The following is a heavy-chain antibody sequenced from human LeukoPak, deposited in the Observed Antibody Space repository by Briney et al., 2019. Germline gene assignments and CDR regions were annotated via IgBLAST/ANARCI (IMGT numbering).Heavy chain of an antibody. J-gene: IGHJ6*03. CDR3: ASIAARLIFDYYYYMDV. CDR1: GGSISSSRYY. Sequence: PSETLSLTCTVSGGSISSSRYYWGWIRQPPGKGLEWIGSIYYSGSTYYNPSLKSRVTISVDTSKNQFSLKLSSVTAADTAVYYCASIAARLIFDYYYYMDVWGKGTTVTVSS. CDR2: IYYSGST. D-gene: IGHD6-6*01. V-gene: IGHV4-39*01.